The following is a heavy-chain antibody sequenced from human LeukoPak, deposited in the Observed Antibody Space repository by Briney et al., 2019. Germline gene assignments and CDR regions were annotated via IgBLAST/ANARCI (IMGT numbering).Heavy chain of an antibody. CDR2: INPNSGGT. V-gene: IGHV1-2*06. D-gene: IGHD6-13*01. Sequence: ASVKVSCKASGYTFTGHYMHWVRQAPGQGLEWMGRINPNSGGTNYAQKFQGRVTMTRDTSISTAYMELSRLRSDDTAVYYCARGSSWYDYYYYMDVWGKGTTVTVSS. CDR3: ARGSSWYDYYYYMDV. CDR1: GYTFTGHY. J-gene: IGHJ6*03.